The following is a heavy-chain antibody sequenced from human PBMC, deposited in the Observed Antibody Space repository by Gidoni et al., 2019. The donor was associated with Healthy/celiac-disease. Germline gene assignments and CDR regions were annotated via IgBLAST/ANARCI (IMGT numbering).Heavy chain of an antibody. V-gene: IGHV4-34*01. D-gene: IGHD4-17*01. CDR1: VGSFSGYY. CDR2: INHSGST. Sequence: VQLQQWGPVRLKPSETLPLTCAVHVGSFSGYYWSWIRQHPGQGLAWIGEINHSGSTNYNPSLKSRVTISVDTSKNQFSLKLSSVTAADTAVYYCARRSGDYVILKPSFDYWGQGTLVTVSS. J-gene: IGHJ4*02. CDR3: ARRSGDYVILKPSFDY.